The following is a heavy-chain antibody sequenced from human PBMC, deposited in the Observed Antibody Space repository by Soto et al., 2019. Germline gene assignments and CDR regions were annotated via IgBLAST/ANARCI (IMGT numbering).Heavy chain of an antibody. D-gene: IGHD4-17*01. CDR2: PIPMFNTV. CDR3: VRDGLYGSRDY. V-gene: IGHV1-69*01. J-gene: IGHJ4*02. Sequence: QVQLVQSGAEMKKPGSSVKVSCKASGGTFSSDAICWVRQAPGQGLEWMGGPIPMFNTVHYAQKFLGRVTITADESMSTAYMELNRLRFEDTAVYYCVRDGLYGSRDYWGQGTLVTVSS. CDR1: GGTFSSDA.